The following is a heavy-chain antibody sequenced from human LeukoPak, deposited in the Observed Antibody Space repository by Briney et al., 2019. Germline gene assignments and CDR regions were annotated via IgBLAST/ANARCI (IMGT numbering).Heavy chain of an antibody. CDR1: GFTFSSYS. J-gene: IGHJ4*02. D-gene: IGHD4-17*01. Sequence: PGGSLRLSCAASGFTFSSYSMNWVRQAPGKGLEWVSSISSSSSYIYYADSVKGRFTISRDNSKNTLYLQMNSLRAEDTAVYYCARDVMTTGAWDYWGQGTLVTVSS. CDR2: ISSSSSYI. V-gene: IGHV3-21*01. CDR3: ARDVMTTGAWDY.